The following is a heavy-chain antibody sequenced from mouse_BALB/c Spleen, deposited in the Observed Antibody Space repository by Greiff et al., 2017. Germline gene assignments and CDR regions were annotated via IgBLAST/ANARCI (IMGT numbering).Heavy chain of an antibody. J-gene: IGHJ4*01. V-gene: IGHV3-8*02. Sequence: EVKLVESGPSLVKPSQTLSLTCSVTGDSITSGYWNWIRKFPGNKLEYMGYISYSGSTYYNPSLKSRISITRDTSKNQYYLQLNSVTTEDTATYYCARRGYYGNYDYAMDYWGQGTSVTVSS. CDR1: GDSITSGY. CDR2: ISYSGST. CDR3: ARRGYYGNYDYAMDY. D-gene: IGHD2-1*01.